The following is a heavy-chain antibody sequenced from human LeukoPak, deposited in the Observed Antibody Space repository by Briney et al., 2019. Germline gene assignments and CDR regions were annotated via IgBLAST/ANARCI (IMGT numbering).Heavy chain of an antibody. V-gene: IGHV1-18*04. J-gene: IGHJ4*02. CDR2: ISAYNGNT. D-gene: IGHD4/OR15-4a*01. Sequence: ASVTVSCKASGYTFTGHYIHWVRQAPGQGLEWMGWISAYNGNTNYAQKLQGRVTMTTDTSTSTAYMELRSLRSDDTAVYYCARDLIDYNFDYWGQGTLVTVSS. CDR3: ARDLIDYNFDY. CDR1: GYTFTGHY.